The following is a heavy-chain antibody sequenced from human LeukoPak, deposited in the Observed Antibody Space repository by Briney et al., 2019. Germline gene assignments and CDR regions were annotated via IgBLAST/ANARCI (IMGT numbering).Heavy chain of an antibody. D-gene: IGHD3-10*02. CDR3: ATLLSSSYYFDY. V-gene: IGHV4-38-2*02. Sequence: PSETLSLTCIVSGYSISSGCYWGWIRQPPGKGLEWIGNIYHSGITYYNLYNPSLKSRVIISVDTSKNHFSLKLSSVTAADTAVYFCATLLSSSYYFDYWGQGTLVTVSS. CDR2: IYHSGIT. J-gene: IGHJ4*02. CDR1: GYSISSGCY.